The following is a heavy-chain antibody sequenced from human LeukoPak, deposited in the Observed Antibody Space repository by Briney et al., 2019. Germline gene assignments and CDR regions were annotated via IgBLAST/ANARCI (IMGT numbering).Heavy chain of an antibody. Sequence: GASVKVSCKASGYIYTDYYIHWVRQTPRQGLERMGRINSRTGDTDDAQDFQGRVTMTRDTSINTAYMELSSLTSDDTGVYYCARDLASTPNWEFDYWGQGTLVTVSS. CDR2: INSRTGDT. J-gene: IGHJ4*02. CDR3: ARDLASTPNWEFDY. CDR1: GYIYTDYY. D-gene: IGHD7-27*01. V-gene: IGHV1-2*05.